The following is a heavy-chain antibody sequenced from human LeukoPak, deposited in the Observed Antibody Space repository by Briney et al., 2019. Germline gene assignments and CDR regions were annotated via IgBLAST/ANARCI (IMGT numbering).Heavy chain of an antibody. CDR2: IWYDGSNK. Sequence: GGSLRLSCAASGFTFSSYGMHWVRQAPGKGLEWVAVIWYDGSNKYYADSVKGRFTISRDNSKNTLYLQMNSLRAEDTAVFYCARDQYDTWSRRGNFDSWGQGTLVIVSP. V-gene: IGHV3-33*01. CDR1: GFTFSSYG. D-gene: IGHD3-3*01. J-gene: IGHJ4*02. CDR3: ARDQYDTWSRRGNFDS.